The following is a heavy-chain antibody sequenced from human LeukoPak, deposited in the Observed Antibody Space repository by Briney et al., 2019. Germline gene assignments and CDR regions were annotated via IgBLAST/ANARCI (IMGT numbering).Heavy chain of an antibody. J-gene: IGHJ4*02. CDR1: GGSISSYY. CDR3: ERVLDDSSGYYLDY. CDR2: IYTSGST. Sequence: SSETLSLTCTVSGGSISSYYWSWIRQPAGKGLEWIGRIYTSGSTNYNPSLKSRVTMSVDTSKNQFSLKLSSVTAADTAVYYCERVLDDSSGYYLDYWGQGTLVTVSS. V-gene: IGHV4-4*07. D-gene: IGHD3-22*01.